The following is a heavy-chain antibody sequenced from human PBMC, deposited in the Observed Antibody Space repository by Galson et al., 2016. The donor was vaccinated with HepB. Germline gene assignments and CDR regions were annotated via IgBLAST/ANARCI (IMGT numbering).Heavy chain of an antibody. CDR3: AFTYDSSAFDY. CDR2: INHSGRT. J-gene: IGHJ4*02. D-gene: IGHD3-22*01. CDR1: GGSFSGYD. Sequence: SETLSLTCVVSGGSFSGYDWNWIRQSPGKGLEWIGEINHSGRTNYNPSLKSRVAISVDMSKNQFSLKLRSVTAAATAVYFCAFTYDSSAFDYWGQGSLVTVSS. V-gene: IGHV4-34*01.